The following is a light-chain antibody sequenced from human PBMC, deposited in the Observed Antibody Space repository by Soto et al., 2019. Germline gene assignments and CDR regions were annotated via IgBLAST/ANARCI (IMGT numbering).Light chain of an antibody. Sequence: ELVLTQSPVPLSLSPGERATLSCRASQSVGGSLAWYQQRPGQAPRLLVYHTSNRAAGIPDRFSASGSGTDFTLTIIRLEPEDFAVYYCQQYDSPPRTFGQGTKVDIK. CDR3: QQYDSPPRT. V-gene: IGKV3-20*01. CDR2: HTS. CDR1: QSVGGS. J-gene: IGKJ1*01.